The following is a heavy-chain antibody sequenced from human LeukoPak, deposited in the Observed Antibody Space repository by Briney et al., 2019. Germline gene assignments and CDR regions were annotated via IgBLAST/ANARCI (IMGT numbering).Heavy chain of an antibody. V-gene: IGHV1-69*13. CDR3: ARDQYSSGWYVLPGDY. D-gene: IGHD6-19*01. CDR2: IIAIFGTA. Sequence: SVKVSCKASGGTFSSYAISWVRQAPGQGLEWMGGIIAIFGTANYAQKFQGRLTITADASTSTVYMELSSLRSEDTAVYYCARDQYSSGWYVLPGDYWGQGTLVTVSS. CDR1: GGTFSSYA. J-gene: IGHJ4*02.